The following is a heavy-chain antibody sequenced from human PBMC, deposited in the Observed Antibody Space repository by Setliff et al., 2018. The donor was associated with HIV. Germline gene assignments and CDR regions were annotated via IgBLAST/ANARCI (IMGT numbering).Heavy chain of an antibody. CDR1: GYSISSGFY. CDR3: ARLKGYSSGWYFDY. CDR2: IYHSGST. V-gene: IGHV4-38-2*02. J-gene: IGHJ4*02. Sequence: SETLSLTCIVSGYSISSGFYWGWIRQPPGKGLEWIGSIYHSGSTYYSPSLKSRVTISVDTSKSQFSLKLSSVTAADTAVYYCARLKGYSSGWYFDYWGQGTLVTVSS. D-gene: IGHD6-19*01.